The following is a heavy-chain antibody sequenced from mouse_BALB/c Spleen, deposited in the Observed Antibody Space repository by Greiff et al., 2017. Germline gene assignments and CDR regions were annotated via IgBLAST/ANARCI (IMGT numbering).Heavy chain of an antibody. V-gene: IGHV5-9-3*01. J-gene: IGHJ3*01. D-gene: IGHD6-1*01. CDR1: GFTFSSYA. CDR3: ARQEPLQP. CDR2: ISSGGSYT. Sequence: EVKLMESGGGLVKPGGSLKLSCAASGFTFSSYAMSWVRQTPEKRLEWVATISSGGSYTYYPDSVKGRFTISRDNAKNTLYLQMSSLRSEDTAMYYCARQEPLQPWGQGTLVTVSA.